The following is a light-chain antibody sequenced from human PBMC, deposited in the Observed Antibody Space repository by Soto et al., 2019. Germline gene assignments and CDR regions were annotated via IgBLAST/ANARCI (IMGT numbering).Light chain of an antibody. CDR2: EVS. J-gene: IGLJ1*01. Sequence: QSVLTQPPSASGSPGQSVTISCTGTSSDVGGYNYVSWYQQHPGKAPKLMIYEVSKRPSGVPDHFSGSKSGNTASLTVSGFQAEDEAVYSCSSYAGSNNLGVFGTGTKVTVL. CDR3: SSYAGSNNLGV. V-gene: IGLV2-8*01. CDR1: SSDVGGYNY.